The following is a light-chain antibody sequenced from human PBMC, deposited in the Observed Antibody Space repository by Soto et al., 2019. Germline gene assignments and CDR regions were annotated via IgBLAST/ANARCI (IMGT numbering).Light chain of an antibody. CDR1: SSDVGSYNL. J-gene: IGLJ2*01. Sequence: QSVLTQPASVSGSPGQSITISCTGTSSDVGSYNLVSWYQQHPGKAPKLMIYEGSKRPSGVSNRFSGSKSGNTASLTISGRQAEDEADYYCCAYAGSSTSVVFGGGTK. V-gene: IGLV2-23*01. CDR3: CAYAGSSTSVV. CDR2: EGS.